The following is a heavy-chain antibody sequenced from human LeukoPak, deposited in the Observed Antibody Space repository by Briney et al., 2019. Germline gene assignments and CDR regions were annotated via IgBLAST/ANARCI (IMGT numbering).Heavy chain of an antibody. CDR1: GFTFINYW. D-gene: IGHD3-22*01. CDR2: IKQDGTEN. CDR3: SRVGFYYDSSGNNPFDY. J-gene: IGHJ4*02. Sequence: TGGSLRLSCAASGFTFINYWRAWVRQAPGKGLEWVANIKQDGTENYYVDSVKGRFTISRDNAKNSLYLQMNSLRAEDTAVYYCSRVGFYYDSSGNNPFDYWGQGTLVTVSS. V-gene: IGHV3-7*01.